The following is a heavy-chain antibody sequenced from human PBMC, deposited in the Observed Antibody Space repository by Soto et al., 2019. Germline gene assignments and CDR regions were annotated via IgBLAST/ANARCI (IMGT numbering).Heavy chain of an antibody. J-gene: IGHJ6*04. Sequence: SETLSLTCTVSGGSISSSSYYWGWIRQPPGKGLEWIGNVYYGGSTYYNPSLKSRVTISVETSKSQFSLKLSSVTAGDTAVYYCAGGDYYNSSGYYSYYNTMDVWGKGTTVTVSS. CDR3: AGGDYYNSSGYYSYYNTMDV. CDR2: VYYGGST. D-gene: IGHD3-22*01. CDR1: GGSISSSSYY. V-gene: IGHV4-39*01.